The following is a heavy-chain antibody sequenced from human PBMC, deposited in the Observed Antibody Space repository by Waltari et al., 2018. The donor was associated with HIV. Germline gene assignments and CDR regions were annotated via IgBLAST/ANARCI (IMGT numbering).Heavy chain of an antibody. CDR1: GFTFSDHY. D-gene: IGHD3-22*01. Sequence: EVQLVVSGGGLVQPGGSLSRSCGASGFTFSDHYMDWVRQAPGQGLEWVGRTRNKANSYTTEYAASVKGRFTISRDDSKNSLYLQMNSLKTEDTAVYYCARGRGGITMIVGGQGTLVTVSS. V-gene: IGHV3-72*01. J-gene: IGHJ4*02. CDR3: ARGRGGITMIV. CDR2: TRNKANSYTT.